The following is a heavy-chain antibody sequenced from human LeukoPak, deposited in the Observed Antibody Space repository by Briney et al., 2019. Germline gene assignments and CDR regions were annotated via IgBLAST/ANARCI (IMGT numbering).Heavy chain of an antibody. Sequence: ASVKVSCKVSGYTLTELSIHWVRQAPGKGLEWMGGFDPEDGETIYAQKFQGRVTMTEDTSTDTAYMELSSLRSEDTAVYYCAEAYYYDSSGYYYGDWGQGTLVTVSS. J-gene: IGHJ4*02. CDR1: GYTLTELS. D-gene: IGHD3-22*01. V-gene: IGHV1-24*01. CDR2: FDPEDGET. CDR3: AEAYYYDSSGYYYGD.